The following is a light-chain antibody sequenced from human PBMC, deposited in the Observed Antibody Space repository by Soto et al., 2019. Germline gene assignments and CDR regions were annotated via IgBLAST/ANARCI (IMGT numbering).Light chain of an antibody. CDR1: QTITTNY. J-gene: IGKJ4*01. CDR2: SAS. CDR3: QYYGRSPLT. Sequence: EIVLTQSPGPLSLSPGERATLSCRASQTITTNYFAWYQQKPGQAPRPLMYSASSRATDIPDRFSGSGSGTDFTLTISRLEPEDFAVYYCQYYGRSPLTFGGGTKVEIK. V-gene: IGKV3-20*01.